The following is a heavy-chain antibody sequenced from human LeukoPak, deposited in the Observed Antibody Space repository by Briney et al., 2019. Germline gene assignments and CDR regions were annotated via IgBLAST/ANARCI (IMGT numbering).Heavy chain of an antibody. CDR1: GGSISSHY. CDR3: ARGIVGYDFWSGYPSYYYYYMDV. J-gene: IGHJ6*03. CDR2: IYYSGST. V-gene: IGHV4-59*11. D-gene: IGHD3-3*01. Sequence: SETLSLTCTVSGGSISSHYWSWIRQPPGKGLEWIGYIYYSGSTNYNPTLKSRVTISVDTSKNQLSLKLSAETAADTAVYYCARGIVGYDFWSGYPSYYYYYMDVSGKGTTVTVSS.